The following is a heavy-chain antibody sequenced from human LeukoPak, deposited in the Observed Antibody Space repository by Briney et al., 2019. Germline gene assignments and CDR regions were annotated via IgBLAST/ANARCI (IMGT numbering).Heavy chain of an antibody. CDR1: GFTFSSYS. CDR3: AAQWEILRMFDY. D-gene: IGHD1-26*01. CDR2: ISSSSSNT. J-gene: IGHJ4*02. V-gene: IGHV3-48*01. Sequence: GGSLRLSCAASGFTFSSYSMNWVRQAPGKGLEWVSYISSSSSNTNYADSVKGRFTISRDNAKNSLYLQMNSLRAEDTAVYYCAAQWEILRMFDYWGQGTLVTVSS.